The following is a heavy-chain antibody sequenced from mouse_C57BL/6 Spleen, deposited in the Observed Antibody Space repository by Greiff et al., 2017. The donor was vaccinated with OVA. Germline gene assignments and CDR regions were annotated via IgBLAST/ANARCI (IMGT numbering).Heavy chain of an antibody. V-gene: IGHV14-2*01. J-gene: IGHJ2*01. Sequence: EVQLQQSGAELVKPGASVTLSCTASGFNITDYYMHWVKQRTEQGLEWIGRIDPEDGETKYAPKFQGKATIPADTSSNTAHLQRSRLTYEETAVYYCARGLPNDYWGQGTTLTVSA. CDR2: IDPEDGET. CDR3: ARGLPNDY. D-gene: IGHD3-1*01. CDR1: GFNITDYY.